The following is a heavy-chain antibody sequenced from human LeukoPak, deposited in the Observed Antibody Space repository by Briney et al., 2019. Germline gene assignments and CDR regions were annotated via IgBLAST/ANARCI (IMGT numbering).Heavy chain of an antibody. V-gene: IGHV3-21*01. CDR3: AVEIPRGAQYNWFDP. CDR1: GFTFSSYS. J-gene: IGHJ5*02. CDR2: ISSSSSYI. D-gene: IGHD5-24*01. Sequence: GGSLRLSCAASGFTFSSYSMNWVRQAPGKGLEWVSSISSSSSYIYYADSVKGRFTISRDNAKNSLYLQMNSLRAEDTAVYYCAVEIPRGAQYNWFDPWGQGTLVTVSS.